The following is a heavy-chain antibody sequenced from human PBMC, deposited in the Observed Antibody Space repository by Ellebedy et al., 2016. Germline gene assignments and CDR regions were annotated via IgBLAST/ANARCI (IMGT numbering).Heavy chain of an antibody. CDR2: VNTFSGNT. CDR1: GYTFTTFS. J-gene: IGHJ4*02. Sequence: ASVKVPCXASGYTFTTFSITWVRQVPRQGLEWMGFVNTFSGNTKFAQKFQGRVSMTTDSSTHTAYMDLRSLRSDDTAMYYCAKTSGWGYGENWGQGTLVTVSS. V-gene: IGHV1-18*04. CDR3: AKTSGWGYGEN. D-gene: IGHD3-10*01.